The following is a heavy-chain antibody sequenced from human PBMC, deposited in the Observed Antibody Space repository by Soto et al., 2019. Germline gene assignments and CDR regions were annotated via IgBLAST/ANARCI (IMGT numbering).Heavy chain of an antibody. CDR1: GFTVGNYA. V-gene: IGHV3-23*01. J-gene: IGHJ4*02. CDR2: VSGNGAVT. D-gene: IGHD2-2*01. Sequence: WGSLKLSCAACGFTVGNYAMNWFRQAPGKGLEWVSTVSGNGAVTYYADSVKGRFTISRDNSRSTLYLQMNNLRAEDTAIYFCAKVPASLKTFDYWGQGTLVTVSS. CDR3: AKVPASLKTFDY.